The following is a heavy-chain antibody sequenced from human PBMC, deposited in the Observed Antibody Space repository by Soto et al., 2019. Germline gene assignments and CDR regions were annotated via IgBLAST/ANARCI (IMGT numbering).Heavy chain of an antibody. Sequence: SETLSLTCSIYSGSFSGYYWSWIRQPPGKGLEWIGEISQSGNTNYSPSLKSRVSISIDTSKKQFSLNLASVSAADTAVYYCARAPKVSGSSQKSPDFWGQGTLVTVSS. CDR1: SGSFSGYY. V-gene: IGHV4-34*01. J-gene: IGHJ4*02. D-gene: IGHD6-6*01. CDR3: ARAPKVSGSSQKSPDF. CDR2: ISQSGNT.